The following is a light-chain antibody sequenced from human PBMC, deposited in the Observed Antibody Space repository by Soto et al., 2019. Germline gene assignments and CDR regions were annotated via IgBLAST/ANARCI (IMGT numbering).Light chain of an antibody. CDR1: QSVSSSN. J-gene: IGKJ4*01. Sequence: EIVMTQSPATLSVSPGERATLSCRASQSVSSSNLAWYQQKPGQAPRLLIYGASTRATGIPARFSGSGSGTEFTLTIPSLQSEDFAVYYCQQYNNWPLTFGGGTKVEIK. V-gene: IGKV3-15*01. CDR3: QQYNNWPLT. CDR2: GAS.